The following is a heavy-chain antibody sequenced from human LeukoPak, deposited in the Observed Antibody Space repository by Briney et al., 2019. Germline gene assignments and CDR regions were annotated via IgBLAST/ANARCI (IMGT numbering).Heavy chain of an antibody. Sequence: SETLSLTCTVSGGSISSGGYYWSWIRQHPGEGLEWIGYIYYSGSTYYNPSLKSRVTISVDTSKNQFSLKLSSVTAADTAVYYCVSYGRQMYYFDYWGQGTLVTVPS. D-gene: IGHD2/OR15-2a*01. CDR2: IYYSGST. J-gene: IGHJ4*02. CDR1: GGSISSGGYY. V-gene: IGHV4-31*03. CDR3: VSYGRQMYYFDY.